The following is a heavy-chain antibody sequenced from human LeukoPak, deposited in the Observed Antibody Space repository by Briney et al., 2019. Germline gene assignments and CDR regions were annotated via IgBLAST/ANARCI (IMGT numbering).Heavy chain of an antibody. D-gene: IGHD3-22*01. Sequence: SETLSLTCTVSGGSISSYYWSWIRQPPGKGLEWIGTIYYSGSTKNNPSLKSRVTISVDTSKNQFSLKLSSVTAADTAVYYCARHYYDSSGYFYQDYWGQGTLVTVSS. CDR3: ARHYYDSSGYFYQDY. CDR2: IYYSGST. CDR1: GGSISSYY. J-gene: IGHJ4*02. V-gene: IGHV4-59*08.